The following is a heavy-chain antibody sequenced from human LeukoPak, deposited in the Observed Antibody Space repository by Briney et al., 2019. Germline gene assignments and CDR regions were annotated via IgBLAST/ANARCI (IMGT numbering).Heavy chain of an antibody. J-gene: IGHJ4*02. V-gene: IGHV3-21*01. CDR3: ASTPLKIQPAA. CDR2: ISPSGSLI. D-gene: IGHD5-18*01. Sequence: GGSLRLSCAASGFTSSSFSMNWVRQAPGKGLEWVSSISPSGSLISYADSVKGRFTISRDNTNNSVYLQMSSLRVEDTGVYYCASTPLKIQPAAWGQGTLVAVSS. CDR1: GFTSSSFS.